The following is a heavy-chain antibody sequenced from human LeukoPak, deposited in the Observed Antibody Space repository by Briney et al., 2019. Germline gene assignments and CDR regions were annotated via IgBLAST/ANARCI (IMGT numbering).Heavy chain of an antibody. CDR1: GFTFSSHA. Sequence: GGSLRLSCAASGFTFSSHAMSWVRQAPGKGLEWVSVISGSGGSTYYADSVKGRFTISRDNSKNTLYLQMNSLRAEDTAVYYCAKDRKNTMIVVGFDYWGQGTLVTVSS. D-gene: IGHD3-22*01. J-gene: IGHJ4*02. V-gene: IGHV3-23*01. CDR3: AKDRKNTMIVVGFDY. CDR2: ISGSGGST.